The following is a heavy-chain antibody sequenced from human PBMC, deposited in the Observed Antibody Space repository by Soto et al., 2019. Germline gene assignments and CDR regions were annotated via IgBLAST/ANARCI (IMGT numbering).Heavy chain of an antibody. D-gene: IGHD5-18*01. CDR3: VRSKGGYSYGTPFDY. CDR1: GFTFDDYA. J-gene: IGHJ4*02. CDR2: ISWNRGNI. V-gene: IGHV3-9*01. Sequence: EVQLEESGGALVQPGRSLRLSCAASGFTFDDYAMYWVRQVLGKGLEWVSSISWNRGNIGYAVSGKGRFTTSRDNAENSFYMQMNSLRPEDTALYYCVRSKGGYSYGTPFDYWGQGTLVTVSS.